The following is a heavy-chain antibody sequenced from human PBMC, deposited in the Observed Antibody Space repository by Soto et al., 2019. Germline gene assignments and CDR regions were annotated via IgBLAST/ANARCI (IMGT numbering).Heavy chain of an antibody. CDR2: ISGSGGST. Sequence: GGSLRLSCAASGFTFSSYAMSWVRQAPGKGLEWVSAISGSGGSTYYADSVKGRFTISRDNSKNTLYLQMNSLRAEDTAVYYFAKLVDGSYYDFWSGFPRSSDPWGQGTLVTVSS. CDR1: GFTFSSYA. CDR3: AKLVDGSYYDFWSGFPRSSDP. D-gene: IGHD3-3*01. J-gene: IGHJ5*02. V-gene: IGHV3-23*01.